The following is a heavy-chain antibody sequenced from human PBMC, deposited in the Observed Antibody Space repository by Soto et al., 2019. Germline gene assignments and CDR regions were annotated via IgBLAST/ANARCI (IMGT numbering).Heavy chain of an antibody. CDR2: IYHSGST. J-gene: IGHJ3*02. D-gene: IGHD5-18*01. CDR3: ARRSLGYGGFDI. Sequence: QVQLQESGPGLVKPSGTLSLTCAVSGGSISSSNWWSWVRQPPGKGLEWVAEIYHSGSTNYNPSLRSRVTISVDKSKNEFSLMLSSVNAADTAVYYCARRSLGYGGFDIWGQGTMVTVSS. CDR1: GGSISSSNW. V-gene: IGHV4-4*02.